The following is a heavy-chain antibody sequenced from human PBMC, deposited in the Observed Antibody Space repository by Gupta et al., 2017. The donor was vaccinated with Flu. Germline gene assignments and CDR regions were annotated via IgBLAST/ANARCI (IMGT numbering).Heavy chain of an antibody. D-gene: IGHD1-1*01. J-gene: IGHJ6*02. CDR1: GFRFDIYV. Sequence: EVQLLESGGGLVQPGGSLRLSCPASGFRFDIYVMTWVRQAPGKRLEWVSSVDRTGNNIYYADSVRGRFAVSKDNVKNTLSLQMNSLRGDDAAVYYCARGPGTTYYYYAGLDVWGQGTTVTVSS. CDR2: VDRTGNNI. CDR3: ARGPGTTYYYYAGLDV. V-gene: IGHV3-23*05.